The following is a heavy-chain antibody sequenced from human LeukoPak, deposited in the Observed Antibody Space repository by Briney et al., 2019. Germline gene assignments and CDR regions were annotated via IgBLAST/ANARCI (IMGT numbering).Heavy chain of an antibody. CDR3: AKQLGYCSAGSCYFPY. Sequence: GGSLRLSCSASGFTFSSYAMHWVRQAPGKGLEYVSATSSNGGSTYYADSVQGRFTISRDNSKSTLCLQMNSLRAEDTAVYYCAKQLGYCSAGSCYFPYWGQGTLVTVSS. D-gene: IGHD2-15*01. CDR2: TSSNGGST. J-gene: IGHJ4*02. V-gene: IGHV3-64*04. CDR1: GFTFSSYA.